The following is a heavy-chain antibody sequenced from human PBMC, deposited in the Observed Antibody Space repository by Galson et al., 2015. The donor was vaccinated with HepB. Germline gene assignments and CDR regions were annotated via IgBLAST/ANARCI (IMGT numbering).Heavy chain of an antibody. D-gene: IGHD3-16*01. CDR2: MNQDGGEK. J-gene: IGHJ4*02. Sequence: SLRLSCAASGFTFSNYWMTWVRQAPGKGLECVATMNQDGGEKYHADSVKGRFTISRDNAKNSLYLQMNTLRAEDTAVYYCARAYWGPVDHWGQGTLVTVSS. V-gene: IGHV3-7*04. CDR1: GFTFSNYW. CDR3: ARAYWGPVDH.